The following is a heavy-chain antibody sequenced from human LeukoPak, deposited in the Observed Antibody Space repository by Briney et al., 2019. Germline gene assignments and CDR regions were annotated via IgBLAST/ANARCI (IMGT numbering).Heavy chain of an antibody. Sequence: ASVKVSCKASGGTFSSYAISWVRQAPGQGLEWMGIINPSGGSTSYAQKFQGRVTMTRDMSTSTVYMELRSLRSDDTAVYYCARSMAPDDYGDYGSDYWGQGTLVTVSS. CDR1: GGTFSSYA. CDR2: INPSGGST. CDR3: ARSMAPDDYGDYGSDY. J-gene: IGHJ4*02. D-gene: IGHD4-17*01. V-gene: IGHV1-46*01.